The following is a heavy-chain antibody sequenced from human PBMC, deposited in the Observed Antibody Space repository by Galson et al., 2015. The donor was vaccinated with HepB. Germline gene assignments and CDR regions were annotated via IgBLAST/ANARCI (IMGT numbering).Heavy chain of an antibody. J-gene: IGHJ4*02. Sequence: SVKVSCKASGFTFTDYYIHWVRQAPGQGLEWMGWIRLNNGDTKYAPKFQGRVTMTRDTPISTAYMDLGGLTPDDTAVYYCARDPYDSTPLDYWGQGTLVTVSS. CDR2: IRLNNGDT. V-gene: IGHV1-2*02. CDR1: GFTFTDYY. CDR3: ARDPYDSTPLDY. D-gene: IGHD5-12*01.